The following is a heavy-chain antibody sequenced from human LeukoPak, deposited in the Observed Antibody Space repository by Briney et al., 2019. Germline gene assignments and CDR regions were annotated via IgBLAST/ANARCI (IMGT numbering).Heavy chain of an antibody. J-gene: IGHJ4*02. CDR1: GFTFSHYP. CDR3: ARDRRYYFDH. V-gene: IGHV3-30*01. CDR2: ISYDSKYK. Sequence: PGGSLRLSCAASGFTFSHYPMHWVRQAPGKGLEWVAVISYDSKYKYYADSVKGRFTISRGDSNNTLYLQVDSLRPEDTAMYFCARDRRYYFDHWGQGTLVTVSS.